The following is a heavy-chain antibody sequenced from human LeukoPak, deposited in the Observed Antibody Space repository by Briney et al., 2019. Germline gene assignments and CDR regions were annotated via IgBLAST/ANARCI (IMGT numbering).Heavy chain of an antibody. V-gene: IGHV4-34*01. CDR1: IDSFSNYH. CDR2: VNESGGT. J-gene: IGHJ5*02. Sequence: SETLSLTCAVYIDSFSNYHWNWIRQTPAKGMEWIGEVNESGGTNISPSLRSRVTISVDTSKNQFSLKLSSVTAADTAVYYCARDIRGPGDFHPRFDPWGQGTLVTVSS. D-gene: IGHD2-21*02. CDR3: ARDIRGPGDFHPRFDP.